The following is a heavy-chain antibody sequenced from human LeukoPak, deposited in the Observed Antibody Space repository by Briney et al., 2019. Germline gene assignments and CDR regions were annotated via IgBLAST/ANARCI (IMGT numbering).Heavy chain of an antibody. CDR1: GFTFSSYW. CDR3: ARAQSIMITFGGVIVTAFDY. J-gene: IGHJ4*02. CDR2: IKQDGSEK. D-gene: IGHD3-16*02. V-gene: IGHV3-7*01. Sequence: GGSLRLSCAASGFTFSSYWMSWVRQAPGKGLEWVANIKQDGSEKYYVDSVKGRFTISRDNAKNSLYLQMNSLRAEDTAVYYCARAQSIMITFGGVIVTAFDYWGQGTLVTVSS.